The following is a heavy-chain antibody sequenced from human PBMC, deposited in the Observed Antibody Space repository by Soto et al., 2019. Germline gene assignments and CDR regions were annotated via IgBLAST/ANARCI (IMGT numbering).Heavy chain of an antibody. CDR2: ISYDGSNK. V-gene: IGHV3-30*03. CDR3: ARKGIFGVVIIAYYYGMDV. D-gene: IGHD3-3*01. J-gene: IGHJ6*02. CDR1: GFTFSSYG. Sequence: GGSLRLSCAASGFTFSSYGMHWVRQAPGKGLEWVAVISYDGSNKYYADSVKGRFTISRDNSKNTLYLQMNSLRAEDTAVYYCARKGIFGVVIIAYYYGMDVWGQGTTVTVSS.